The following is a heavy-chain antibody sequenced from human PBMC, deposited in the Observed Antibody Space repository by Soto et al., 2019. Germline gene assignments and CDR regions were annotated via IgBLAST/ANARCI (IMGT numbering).Heavy chain of an antibody. J-gene: IGHJ6*02. D-gene: IGHD3-9*01. V-gene: IGHV3-11*06. CDR1: GFTFSDYY. CDR2: ISSSSSYT. Sequence: PGGSLRLSCAASGFTFSDYYMSWIRQAPGKGLEWVSYISSSSSYTNYADSVKGRFTISRDNAKNSLYLQMNSLRAEDTAVYYCARDDYDILTTRSFYGMDVWGQGTTVTVSS. CDR3: ARDDYDILTTRSFYGMDV.